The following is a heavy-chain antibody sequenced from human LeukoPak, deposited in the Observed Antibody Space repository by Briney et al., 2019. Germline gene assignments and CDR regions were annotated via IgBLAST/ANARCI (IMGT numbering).Heavy chain of an antibody. Sequence: GGSLRLSCAASGFTVRSNYLSWVRQAPGKGLEWVSVIYSGGSTDYADSVKGRFTISRDNSKNTLYLQMNSLRAEDTAVYYCARDRRYCSGGSCPASGWFDPWGQGTLVTVSS. CDR2: IYSGGST. CDR3: ARDRRYCSGGSCPASGWFDP. J-gene: IGHJ5*02. CDR1: GFTVRSNY. V-gene: IGHV3-66*01. D-gene: IGHD2-15*01.